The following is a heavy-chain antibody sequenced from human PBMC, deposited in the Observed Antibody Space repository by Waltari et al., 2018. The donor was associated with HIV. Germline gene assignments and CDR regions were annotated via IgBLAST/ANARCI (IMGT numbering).Heavy chain of an antibody. CDR1: GGSFSGYY. D-gene: IGHD3-9*01. CDR2: INHSGST. Sequence: QVQLQQWGAGLLKPSETLSLTCAVYGGSFSGYYWSWIRQPPGKGLEWIGEINHSGSTNYNPSLKSRVTISVDTSKNQFSLKLSSVTAADTAVYYCARTPGGILRYFDWHRAFDIWGQGTMVTVSS. J-gene: IGHJ3*02. CDR3: ARTPGGILRYFDWHRAFDI. V-gene: IGHV4-34*01.